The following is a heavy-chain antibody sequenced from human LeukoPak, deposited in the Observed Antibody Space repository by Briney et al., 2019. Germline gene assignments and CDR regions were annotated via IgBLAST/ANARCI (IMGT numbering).Heavy chain of an antibody. CDR3: ARRLVAVAGRYWFDP. CDR1: GGSISSSSYY. D-gene: IGHD6-19*01. CDR2: IYYSGST. Sequence: PSETLSLTCTVSGGSISSSSYYWGWIRQPPGKGREWIGSIYYSGSTYNNPSLKSRVTISVDTSKNQFSLKLSSVTAADTAVYYCARRLVAVAGRYWFDPWGQGTLVTVSS. V-gene: IGHV4-39*01. J-gene: IGHJ5*02.